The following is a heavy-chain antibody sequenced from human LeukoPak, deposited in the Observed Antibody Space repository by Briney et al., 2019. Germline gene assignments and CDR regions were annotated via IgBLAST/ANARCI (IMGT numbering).Heavy chain of an antibody. Sequence: GGSLRLSCAASGFTFSSYAMSWVRQAPGKGLEWVANIKQDGSEKSYVESVRGRFTISRDNAKNSLYLQLNSLRAEDTALYYCARDNPPDYWGQGTLVTVSS. CDR3: ARDNPPDY. J-gene: IGHJ4*02. V-gene: IGHV3-7*03. CDR1: GFTFSSYA. CDR2: IKQDGSEK.